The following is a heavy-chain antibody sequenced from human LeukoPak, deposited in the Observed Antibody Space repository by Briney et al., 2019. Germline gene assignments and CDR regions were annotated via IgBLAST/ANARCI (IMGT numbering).Heavy chain of an antibody. CDR3: AKDTSWPGGYFDY. J-gene: IGHJ4*02. D-gene: IGHD2-2*01. CDR2: ISSSSTYI. V-gene: IGHV3-21*04. CDR1: GFTFTTYT. Sequence: GGSLRLSCAASGFTFTTYTMNWVRQAPGKGLEWVSSISSSSTYIYYADSVKGRFTISRDNTKNSLYLQMNSLRAEDTAVYYCAKDTSWPGGYFDYWGQGTLVTVSS.